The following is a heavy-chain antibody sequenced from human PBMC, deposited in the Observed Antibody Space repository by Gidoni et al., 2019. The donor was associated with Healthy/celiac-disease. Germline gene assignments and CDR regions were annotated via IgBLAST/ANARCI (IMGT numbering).Heavy chain of an antibody. CDR2: IKQDGSEK. J-gene: IGHJ2*01. Sequence: ANIKQDGSEKYYVDSVKGRFTISRDNAKNSLYLQMNSLRAEDTAVYYCARDLVDSSSSYWYFDLWGRGTLVTVSS. D-gene: IGHD6-13*01. CDR3: ARDLVDSSSSYWYFDL. V-gene: IGHV3-7*01.